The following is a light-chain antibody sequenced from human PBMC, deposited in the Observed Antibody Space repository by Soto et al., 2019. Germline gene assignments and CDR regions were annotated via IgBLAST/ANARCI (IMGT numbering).Light chain of an antibody. Sequence: EIVLTQSPATLSLSPGDRATLSCRASQDVGVYLSWFQQKPGQAPRLLIYDASIRAPGIPARFSGSESGTEFTLTISSLQSEDFAVYYCQQYNNWPRTFGQGTKVDI. CDR2: DAS. CDR3: QQYNNWPRT. V-gene: IGKV3D-15*01. J-gene: IGKJ1*01. CDR1: QDVGVY.